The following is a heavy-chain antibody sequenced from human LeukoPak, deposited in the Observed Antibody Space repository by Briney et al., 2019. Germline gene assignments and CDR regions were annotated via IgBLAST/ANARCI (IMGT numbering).Heavy chain of an antibody. D-gene: IGHD5-12*01. V-gene: IGHV1-2*02. CDR2: INPNSGGS. CDR3: ATSMDIVAPRPKYYFDY. J-gene: IGHJ4*02. CDR1: GYTFTSYY. Sequence: ASVKVSCKASGYTFTSYYMHWVRQAPGQGLEWMGWINPNSGGSNYAQKFQGRVTMTADTSTDTAYMELSSLRSEDTAVYYCATSMDIVAPRPKYYFDYWGQGTLVTVSS.